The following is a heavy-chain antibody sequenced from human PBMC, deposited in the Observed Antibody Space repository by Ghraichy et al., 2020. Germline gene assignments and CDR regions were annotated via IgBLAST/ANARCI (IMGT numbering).Heavy chain of an antibody. Sequence: ASVKVSCKVSGYTLTELSMHWVRQAPGKGLEWMGGFDPEDGETIYAQKFQGRVTMTEDTSTDTAYMELSSLRSEDTAVYYCATLGLAGSYPNVDYWGQGTLVTVSS. J-gene: IGHJ4*02. D-gene: IGHD3-16*01. V-gene: IGHV1-24*01. CDR2: FDPEDGET. CDR3: ATLGLAGSYPNVDY. CDR1: GYTLTELS.